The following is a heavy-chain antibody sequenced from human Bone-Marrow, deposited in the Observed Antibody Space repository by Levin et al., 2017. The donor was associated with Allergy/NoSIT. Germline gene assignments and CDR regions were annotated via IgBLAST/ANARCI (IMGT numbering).Heavy chain of an antibody. CDR2: IKSNTDGGTA. D-gene: IGHD6-13*01. CDR3: TTPRPGYTFSWYSH. Sequence: GGSLRLSCGASGFSFNNAWMSWVRQAPGKGLEWVGRIKSNTDGGTAHYAAPVEGRFTISRADSKNTLYLQMDSLNTEDTAVYFCTTPRPGYTFSWYSHWCQGARVTVSS. V-gene: IGHV3-15*01. CDR1: GFSFNNAW. J-gene: IGHJ4*02.